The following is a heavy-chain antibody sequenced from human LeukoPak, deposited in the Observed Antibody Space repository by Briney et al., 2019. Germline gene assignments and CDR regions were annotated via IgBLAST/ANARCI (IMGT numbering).Heavy chain of an antibody. CDR3: ARGFRGDNFDY. V-gene: IGHV4-34*01. Sequence: SETLSLTCAVYGGSFSGYYWGWIRQPPGKGLEWIGTMYHSGSTNYNPSLKSRVTISVDTSKNQFSLKLSSVTAADTAVYFCARGFRGDNFDYWGQGTLVTVSS. J-gene: IGHJ4*02. CDR1: GGSFSGYY. CDR2: MYHSGST. D-gene: IGHD7-27*01.